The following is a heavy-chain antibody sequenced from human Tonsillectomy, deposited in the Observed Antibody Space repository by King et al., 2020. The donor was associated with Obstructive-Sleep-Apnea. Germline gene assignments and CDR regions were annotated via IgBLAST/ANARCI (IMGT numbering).Heavy chain of an antibody. CDR2: ISYDGSNK. D-gene: IGHD5-24*01. V-gene: IGHV3-30*04. Sequence: VQLVESGGGVVQPGRSLRLSCAASGFTFSSYAMHWVRQAPGKGLEWVAVISYDGSNKYYADSVKGRFTISRDNSKNQLYLQMNSRRAEDTAVYYCAREARDGYNWYYFDYWGQGTLVTVSS. CDR3: AREARDGYNWYYFDY. CDR1: GFTFSSYA. J-gene: IGHJ4*02.